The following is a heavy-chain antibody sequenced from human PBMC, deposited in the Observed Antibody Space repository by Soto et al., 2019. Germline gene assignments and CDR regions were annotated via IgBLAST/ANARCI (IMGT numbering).Heavy chain of an antibody. CDR2: IIPILGIA. V-gene: IGHV1-69*02. J-gene: IGHJ5*02. CDR1: GGTFSSYT. CDR3: ASLGGGLGRVVYAHNWFDP. Sequence: SVTVSCKASGGTFSSYTISWVRQAPGQGLEWMGRIIPILGIANYAQKFQGRVTITADKSTSTAYMELSSLRSEDTAVYYCASLGGGLGRVVYAHNWFDPWGQGTLVTVSS. D-gene: IGHD2-8*02.